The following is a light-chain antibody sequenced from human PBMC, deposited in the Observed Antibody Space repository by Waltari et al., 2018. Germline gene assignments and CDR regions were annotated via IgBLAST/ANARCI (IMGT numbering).Light chain of an antibody. CDR2: EVS. V-gene: IGLV2-14*01. Sequence: QSALTQPASVSGSPGQSITISCTGTSSDVGASNYVSWYQQHPGKAPKFLIYEVSNRPSGVSNRFSGSKSGNTASLTISGLQAEDEADYYCSSYTTSSIPGVFGTGTKVTVL. J-gene: IGLJ1*01. CDR3: SSYTTSSIPGV. CDR1: SSDVGASNY.